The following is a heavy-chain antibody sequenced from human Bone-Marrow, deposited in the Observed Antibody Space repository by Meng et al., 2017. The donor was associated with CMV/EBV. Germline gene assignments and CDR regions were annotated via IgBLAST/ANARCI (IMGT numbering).Heavy chain of an antibody. J-gene: IGHJ5*02. CDR1: GGSLSDYY. D-gene: IGHD2-2*01. Sequence: YGGSLSDYYWSWIRQPPGKGLEWIGEINHSGSTNYNPSLKSRVTISVDTSKNQFSLKLSSVTAADTAVYYCARGLRCSSTSCYRFDPWGQGTLVTVSS. CDR3: ARGLRCSSTSCYRFDP. V-gene: IGHV4-34*01. CDR2: INHSGST.